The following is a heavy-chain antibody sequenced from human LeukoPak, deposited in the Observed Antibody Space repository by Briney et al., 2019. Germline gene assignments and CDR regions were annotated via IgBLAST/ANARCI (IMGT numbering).Heavy chain of an antibody. CDR2: INPNSGGT. V-gene: IGHV1-2*02. CDR3: ARDGNWNVLQFDC. J-gene: IGHJ4*02. Sequence: ASVKVSCKTSGYTFIDYYIHGVRQAPGQGLEGMGWINPNSGGTNYAQRFQGRVTMTRDTSINTVYMELSSLTSDDTAVYYCARDGNWNVLQFDCWGQGTLVTVSS. D-gene: IGHD1-1*01. CDR1: GYTFIDYY.